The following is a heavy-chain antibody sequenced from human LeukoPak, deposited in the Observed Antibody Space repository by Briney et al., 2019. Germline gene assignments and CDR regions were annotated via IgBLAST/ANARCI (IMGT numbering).Heavy chain of an antibody. CDR1: GGSISYYY. J-gene: IGHJ4*02. CDR2: IYYSGST. V-gene: IGHV4-59*01. D-gene: IGHD4-17*01. Sequence: PSETLSLTCTVSGGSISYYYWSWIRQPPGKGLEWIGYIYYSGSTNYNPSLKSRVTISVATSKNQFSLKLSSVTAADTAVYYCARGITVTYYFDYWGQGTLVTVSS. CDR3: ARGITVTYYFDY.